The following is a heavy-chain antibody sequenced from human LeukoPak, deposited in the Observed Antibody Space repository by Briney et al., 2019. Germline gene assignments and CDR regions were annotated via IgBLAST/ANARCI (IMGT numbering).Heavy chain of an antibody. D-gene: IGHD6-19*01. CDR3: AKEEHNSGWSPLGG. CDR1: GFNFDDYA. Sequence: PGRSLRLPCAASGFNFDDYAMHWVRQPPGKGLEWVSGIGWNSGSVGYAESVKGRFTISRDNAKNFLYLQMNTLRPEDTAFYYCAKEEHNSGWSPLGGWGQGTLVTVSS. V-gene: IGHV3-9*01. J-gene: IGHJ4*02. CDR2: IGWNSGSV.